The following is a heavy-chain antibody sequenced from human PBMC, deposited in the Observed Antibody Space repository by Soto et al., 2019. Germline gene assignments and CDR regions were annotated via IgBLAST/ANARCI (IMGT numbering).Heavy chain of an antibody. CDR3: ASSPHFVVVTAIPGYFDY. D-gene: IGHD2-21*02. Sequence: SETLSLTCTVSGGSISSGGYNWSWNRQHPGKGREGSGYIYYSGSTYYNPSLKCRVTLSVGTSKIQFSLKLRSVPAADSAVSYCASSPHFVVVTAIPGYFDYWGQGTLVTVSS. CDR2: IYYSGST. J-gene: IGHJ4*02. CDR1: GGSISSGGYN. V-gene: IGHV4-31*03.